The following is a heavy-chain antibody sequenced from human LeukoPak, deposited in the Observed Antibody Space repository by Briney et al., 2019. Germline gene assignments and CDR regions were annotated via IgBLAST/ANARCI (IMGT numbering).Heavy chain of an antibody. D-gene: IGHD5-12*01. Sequence: GGSLRLSCAASGFTVSSNYMSWVRQAPGKGLEWISVIYSGGSTYHADSVKGRFTISRDNSKNTLYLQMNSLRAEDTAVYYCARGARGAATIIYYYMDVWGKGTTVTVSS. CDR2: IYSGGST. J-gene: IGHJ6*03. V-gene: IGHV3-53*01. CDR3: ARGARGAATIIYYYMDV. CDR1: GFTVSSNY.